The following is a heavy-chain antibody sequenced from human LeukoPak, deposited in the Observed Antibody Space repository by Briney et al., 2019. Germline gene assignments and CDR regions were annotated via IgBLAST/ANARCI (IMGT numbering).Heavy chain of an antibody. Sequence: SETLSLTCAVYGGSLSGYYWSWIRQPPGKGLEWIGEINHSGSTNYNPSLKSRVTISVDTSKKQFSLKLSSVTAADTAVYYCASSYGSGSYYNNNWFDPWGQGTLVTVSS. CDR1: GGSLSGYY. CDR2: INHSGST. J-gene: IGHJ5*02. CDR3: ASSYGSGSYYNNNWFDP. V-gene: IGHV4-34*01. D-gene: IGHD3-10*01.